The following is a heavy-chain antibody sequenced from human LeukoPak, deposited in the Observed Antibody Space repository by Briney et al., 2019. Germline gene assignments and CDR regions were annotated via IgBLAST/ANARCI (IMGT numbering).Heavy chain of an antibody. Sequence: PGGSRRLSCAASGFIFSTYWMSWVRQAPGKGLEWVANIKEGGSEKYYVDSVKGRFTISRDNAKKSLYLQMNSLRVEDTAVYYCARDRAHYGSGSGTRKFDPWGQGTLVTVSS. D-gene: IGHD3-10*01. CDR1: GFIFSTYW. V-gene: IGHV3-7*01. J-gene: IGHJ5*02. CDR3: ARDRAHYGSGSGTRKFDP. CDR2: IKEGGSEK.